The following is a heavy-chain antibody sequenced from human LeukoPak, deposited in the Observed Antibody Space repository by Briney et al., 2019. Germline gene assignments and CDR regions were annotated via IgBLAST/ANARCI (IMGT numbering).Heavy chain of an antibody. Sequence: GGSLRLYCAASGFTVSSNYMSWVRQAPGKGLEWVSVIYSGGSTYYADSVKGRFTISRDNSKNTLYLQMNSLRAEDTAVYYCATSFYDSSGYYRVDWGQGTLVTVSS. CDR2: IYSGGST. D-gene: IGHD3-22*01. CDR3: ATSFYDSSGYYRVD. V-gene: IGHV3-53*01. J-gene: IGHJ4*02. CDR1: GFTVSSNY.